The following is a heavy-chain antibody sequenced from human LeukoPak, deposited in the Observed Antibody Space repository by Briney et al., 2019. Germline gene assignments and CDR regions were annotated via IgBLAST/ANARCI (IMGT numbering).Heavy chain of an antibody. CDR3: ASPTDDAFDI. CDR2: ISSSSSTI. Sequence: GGSLRLSCAASGFNFSSYSMNWVRQAPGKGLEWVSYISSSSSTIYYADSVKGRFTISRDNAKNSLYLQMNSLRAEDTAVYYCASPTDDAFDIWGQGTMVTVSS. V-gene: IGHV3-48*04. CDR1: GFNFSSYS. J-gene: IGHJ3*02.